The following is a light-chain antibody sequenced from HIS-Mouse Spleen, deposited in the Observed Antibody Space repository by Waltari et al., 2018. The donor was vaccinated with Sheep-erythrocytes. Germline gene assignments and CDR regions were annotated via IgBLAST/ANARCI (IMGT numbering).Light chain of an antibody. CDR3: CSYAGSSTPWV. CDR1: SSDVGMYNL. V-gene: IGLV2-23*01. Sequence: QSALTQPASVSGSPGHSITIYCPVTSSDVGMYNLVSWYQQHPGKAPKLMIYEGSKRPSGVSNRFSGSKSGNTASLTISGLQAEDEADYYCCSYAGSSTPWVFGGGTKLTVL. J-gene: IGLJ3*02. CDR2: EGS.